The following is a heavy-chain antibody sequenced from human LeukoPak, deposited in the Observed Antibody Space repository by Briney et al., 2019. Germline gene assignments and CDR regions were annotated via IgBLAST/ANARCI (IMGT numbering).Heavy chain of an antibody. J-gene: IGHJ4*02. D-gene: IGHD3-10*01. CDR2: IRHDGSNE. Sequence: PGGSLRLSCVGSGFTFSSYGMHWVRQAAGKGLEWVAFIRHDGSNEYYADSVKGRFTVSRGNSKNTLFLQMNSLRVEEMAVYYCAKEVHPYDSGTYYFDYWGRGTLVTVSP. CDR3: AKEVHPYDSGTYYFDY. V-gene: IGHV3-30*02. CDR1: GFTFSSYG.